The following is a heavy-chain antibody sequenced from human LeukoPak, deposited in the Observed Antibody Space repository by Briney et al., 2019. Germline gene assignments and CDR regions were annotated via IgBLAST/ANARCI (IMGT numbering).Heavy chain of an antibody. J-gene: IGHJ4*02. V-gene: IGHV1-18*01. CDR3: ARRYCSSTSCSVYYFDY. CDR2: TSAYNGNT. Sequence: ASVKVSCKASGYTFTSYGISWVRQAPGQGLEWMGWTSAYNGNTNYAQKLQGRVTMTTDTSTSTAYMELRSLRSDDTAVYYCARRYCSSTSCSVYYFDYWGQGTLVTVSS. D-gene: IGHD2-2*01. CDR1: GYTFTSYG.